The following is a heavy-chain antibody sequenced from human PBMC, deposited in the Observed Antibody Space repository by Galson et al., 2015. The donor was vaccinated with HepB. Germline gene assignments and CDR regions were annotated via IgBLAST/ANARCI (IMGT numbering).Heavy chain of an antibody. V-gene: IGHV3-49*03. CDR1: GFTFGDYA. CDR3: TRGQMGRIAAAGNYYYYGMDV. Sequence: LRLSCAASGFTFGDYAMSWFRQAPGKGLEWVGFIRSKAYGGTTEYAASVKGRFTISRDDSKSIAYLQMNSLKTEDTAVYYCTRGQMGRIAAAGNYYYYGMDVWGQGTTVTVSS. D-gene: IGHD6-13*01. CDR2: IRSKAYGGTT. J-gene: IGHJ6*02.